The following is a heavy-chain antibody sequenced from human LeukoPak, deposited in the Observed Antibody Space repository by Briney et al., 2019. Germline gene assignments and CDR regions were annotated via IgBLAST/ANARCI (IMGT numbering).Heavy chain of an antibody. Sequence: GSLRLSCATSGFSFTDYPMNCVRQAPGKGLEWISNIRTTAEGAKYAYYADSVKGRVTISRDDGKNTLYLHMNSLRDDDTAVYYCATDQRYAFDYWGQGILVTVSS. J-gene: IGHJ4*02. CDR2: IRTTAEGAKYA. CDR1: GFSFTDYP. D-gene: IGHD3-9*01. V-gene: IGHV3-48*02. CDR3: ATDQRYAFDY.